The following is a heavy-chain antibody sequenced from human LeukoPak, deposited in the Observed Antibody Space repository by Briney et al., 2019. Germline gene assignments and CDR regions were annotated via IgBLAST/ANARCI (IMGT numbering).Heavy chain of an antibody. Sequence: PGGSLRLSCAASGFTFDDYPMHWVRQAPGKGLEWVSGISWNSGSIGYADSVKGRFTISRDNAKNTLYLQMNSLRAEDTAVYYCARDWGSSSSVDYWGQGTLVTVSS. V-gene: IGHV3-9*01. J-gene: IGHJ4*02. CDR3: ARDWGSSSSVDY. CDR2: ISWNSGSI. CDR1: GFTFDDYP. D-gene: IGHD6-13*01.